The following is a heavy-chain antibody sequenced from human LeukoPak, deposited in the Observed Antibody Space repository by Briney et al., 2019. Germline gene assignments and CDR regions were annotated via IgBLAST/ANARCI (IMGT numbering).Heavy chain of an antibody. CDR2: IYYSGST. CDR1: GGSISSYY. V-gene: IGHV4-59*01. J-gene: IGHJ4*02. CDR3: ARGAYYGNYYFDY. D-gene: IGHD4-11*01. Sequence: SETLSLTCTVSGGSISSYYWSWIRHPPGKGLEWIGYIYYSGSTNYNPSLKSRVTISVDTSKNQFSLKLSSVTAADTAVYYCARGAYYGNYYFDYWGQGTLVTVSS.